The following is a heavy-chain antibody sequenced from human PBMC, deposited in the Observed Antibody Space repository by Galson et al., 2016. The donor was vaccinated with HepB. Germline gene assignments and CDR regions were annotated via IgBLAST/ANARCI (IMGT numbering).Heavy chain of an antibody. CDR3: GLEGAY. CDR2: INTGGDDT. V-gene: IGHV3-23*01. D-gene: IGHD3/OR15-3a*01. J-gene: IGHJ4*02. Sequence: SLRHSCATSGFNFSDYAMAWIRQAPGKGLEWVSAINTGGDDTHHADSVRGRFTISRDNSINTLYLQMNSLSVDDTAVYYCGLEGAYWGQGALVTVSS. CDR1: GFNFSDYA.